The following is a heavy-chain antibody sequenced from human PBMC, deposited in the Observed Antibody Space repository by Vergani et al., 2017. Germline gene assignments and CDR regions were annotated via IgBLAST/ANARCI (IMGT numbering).Heavy chain of an antibody. D-gene: IGHD3-22*01. V-gene: IGHV1-46*03. CDR2: INPSGGST. J-gene: IGHJ3*02. Sequence: QVQLVQSGAEVKKPGASVRVSCKASGYTFTSYYMHWVRQAPGQGLEWMGIINPSGGSTSYAQKFQGRVTMTRDTSTSTVYMELSSLRSEDTAVYYCARAERPTYYYDSSGYYLDAFDIWGQGTMVTVSS. CDR3: ARAERPTYYYDSSGYYLDAFDI. CDR1: GYTFTSYY.